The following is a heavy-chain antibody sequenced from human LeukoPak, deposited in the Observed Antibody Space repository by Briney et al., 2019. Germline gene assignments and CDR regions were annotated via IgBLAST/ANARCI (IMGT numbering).Heavy chain of an antibody. D-gene: IGHD6-19*01. CDR3: ARDQWAGYYYYGMDV. V-gene: IGHV1-18*01. Sequence: ASVKVSCKASGYTFTSYGISWVRQAPGQGLEWMGWISAYNGNTNYAQKLQGRVTMTTDTSTSTAYMELRSLRSDDTAVYYCARDQWAGYYYYGMDVWGQGTTVTVSS. CDR1: GYTFTSYG. J-gene: IGHJ6*02. CDR2: ISAYNGNT.